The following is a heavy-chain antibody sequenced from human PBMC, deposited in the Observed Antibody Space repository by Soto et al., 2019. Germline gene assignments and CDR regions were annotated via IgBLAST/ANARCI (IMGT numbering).Heavy chain of an antibody. Sequence: EVQLLESGGDLVQPGGSLRLSCAASGFTFSNYAMSWVRQAPGKGLEWVSFISNSGGDTHYADSVKGRFTISRDNSKLTSYLQMNSLRAEDTAVYYSAKGGMLREFDPWGQGTLVTVSS. V-gene: IGHV3-23*01. J-gene: IGHJ5*02. CDR2: ISNSGGDT. CDR1: GFTFSNYA. D-gene: IGHD3-10*01. CDR3: AKGGMLREFDP.